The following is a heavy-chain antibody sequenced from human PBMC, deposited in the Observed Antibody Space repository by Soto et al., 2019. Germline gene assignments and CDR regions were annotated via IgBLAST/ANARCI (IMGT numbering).Heavy chain of an antibody. CDR1: GFTFDDYA. D-gene: IGHD4-17*01. CDR3: AKDMSTVTLGSFDI. J-gene: IGHJ3*02. CDR2: ISWNSYSI. V-gene: IGHV3-9*01. Sequence: GGSLRLSCAASGFTFDDYAMHWVRQVPGKGLEWVSGISWNSYSIDYADSVKGRFTISRDNAKNSLHLQMNSLRTEDTALYYCAKDMSTVTLGSFDIWGQGKMVTVSS.